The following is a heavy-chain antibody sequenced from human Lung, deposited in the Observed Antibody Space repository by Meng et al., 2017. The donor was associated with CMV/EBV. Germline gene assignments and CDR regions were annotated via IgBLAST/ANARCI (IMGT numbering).Heavy chain of an antibody. CDR3: TSAPGDD. CDR1: GYTFIDYY. Sequence: ASXKVSCKASGYTFIDYYMHWVRQAPGQGLEWVGWINPKSGGTHYAQSFQGRVTITRDTSINTVYVEISSLKSDDTAVYYCTSAPGDDWGQGTLVTVSS. V-gene: IGHV1-2*02. CDR2: INPKSGGT. J-gene: IGHJ4*03. D-gene: IGHD1-14*01.